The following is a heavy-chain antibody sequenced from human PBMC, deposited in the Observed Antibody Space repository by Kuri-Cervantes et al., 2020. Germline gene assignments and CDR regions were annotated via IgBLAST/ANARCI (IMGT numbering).Heavy chain of an antibody. J-gene: IGHJ4*02. D-gene: IGHD3-9*01. CDR3: ARGPRSYYDILTGHKDRWALGAFDY. V-gene: IGHV1-69*05. CDR1: GGTFSSYA. Sequence: SVKVSCKASGGTFSSYAISWVRQAPGQGLEWMGGIIPIFGTANYAQKFQGRVTITTDESTSTAYMELSSLRSENTAVYYCARGPRSYYDILTGHKDRWALGAFDYWGQGTLVTVSS. CDR2: IIPIFGTA.